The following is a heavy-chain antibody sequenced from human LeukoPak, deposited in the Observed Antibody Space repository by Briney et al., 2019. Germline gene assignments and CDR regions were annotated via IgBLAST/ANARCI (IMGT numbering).Heavy chain of an antibody. V-gene: IGHV1-69*05. Sequence: GASVKVSCKASGGTFSSYAISWVRQAPGQGLEWMGGIIPIFGTANYAQKFQGRVTITTDESTSTAYMELSSLRSEDTAVYYCARHPFWSGRYNWFDPWGQGTLVTVSS. CDR2: IIPIFGTA. J-gene: IGHJ5*02. CDR1: GGTFSSYA. CDR3: ARHPFWSGRYNWFDP. D-gene: IGHD3-3*01.